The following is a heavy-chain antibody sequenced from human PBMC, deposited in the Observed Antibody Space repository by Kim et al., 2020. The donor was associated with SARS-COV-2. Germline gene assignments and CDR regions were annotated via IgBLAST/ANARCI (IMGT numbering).Heavy chain of an antibody. D-gene: IGHD6-19*01. J-gene: IGHJ6*02. CDR2: IYHSGST. Sequence: SETLSLTCAVSGGSISSSNWWSWVRQPPGKGLEWIGEIYHSGSTNYNPSLKSRVTISVDKSKNQFSLKLSSVTAADTAVYYCARGQSFIAVAGTHPGGYYYYGMDVWGQGTTVTVSS. CDR1: GGSISSSNW. V-gene: IGHV4-4*02. CDR3: ARGQSFIAVAGTHPGGYYYYGMDV.